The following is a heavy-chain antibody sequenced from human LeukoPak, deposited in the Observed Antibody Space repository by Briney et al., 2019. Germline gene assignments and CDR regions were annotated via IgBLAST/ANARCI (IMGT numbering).Heavy chain of an antibody. Sequence: GGSLRLSCAASGLTFSTYAMSWVRHTPGKGLEWVSGISSGGNTQYTDSVKGRFTVSRDNSKNTLHLQMDSLRAEDTAIYYCTKDRRQWVVPYFDSWGQGTVVTVSS. CDR2: ISSGGNT. CDR1: GLTFSTYA. V-gene: IGHV3-23*01. J-gene: IGHJ4*02. D-gene: IGHD6-19*01. CDR3: TKDRRQWVVPYFDS.